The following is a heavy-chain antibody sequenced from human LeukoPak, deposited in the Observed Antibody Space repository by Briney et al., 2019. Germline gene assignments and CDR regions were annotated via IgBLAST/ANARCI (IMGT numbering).Heavy chain of an antibody. V-gene: IGHV3-33*01. CDR3: ARDHSRMATTLNY. J-gene: IGHJ4*02. CDR1: GFTFSSYG. CDR2: IWYDGSNK. Sequence: GRSLRLSCAASGFTFSSYGMHWVRQAPGKGLEWVAVIWYDGSNKYYAGSVKGRFTISRDNSKNTLYLQMNSLRAEDTAVYYCARDHSRMATTLNYWGQGTLVTVSS. D-gene: IGHD5-24*01.